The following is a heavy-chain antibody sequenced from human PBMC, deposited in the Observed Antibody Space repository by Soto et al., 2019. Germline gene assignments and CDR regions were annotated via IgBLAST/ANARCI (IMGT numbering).Heavy chain of an antibody. Sequence: QAQVVQSGDEVKKPGASIKVSCKTSGYIFTGYGISWVRKAPGQGLEWMGWISPYNGHTEFAQSLQGRIILTADTSTSTTVMELTNQRPNDKAVYDCARGGSGYHTGRGFAGTMDVWGQGTTVTVSS. J-gene: IGHJ6*02. CDR3: ARGGSGYHTGRGFAGTMDV. V-gene: IGHV1-18*04. CDR1: GYIFTGYG. CDR2: ISPYNGHT. D-gene: IGHD3-3*01.